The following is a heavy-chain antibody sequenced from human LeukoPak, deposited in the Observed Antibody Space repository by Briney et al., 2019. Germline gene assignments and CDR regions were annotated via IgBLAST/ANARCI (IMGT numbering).Heavy chain of an antibody. D-gene: IGHD4-17*01. CDR3: ARRTTVGDFDY. J-gene: IGHJ4*02. V-gene: IGHV1-69*01. Sequence: ASVKVSCKASGGTFSSYAISWVRQAPGQGLEWMGGIIPIFGTANYAQKFQGRVTITADESTSTAYMELSRLRSDDTAVYYCARRTTVGDFDYWGQGTLVTVSS. CDR2: IIPIFGTA. CDR1: GGTFSSYA.